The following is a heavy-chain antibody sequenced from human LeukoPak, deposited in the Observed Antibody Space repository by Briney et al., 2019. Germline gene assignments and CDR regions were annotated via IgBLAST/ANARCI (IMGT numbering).Heavy chain of an antibody. Sequence: ASVKVSCKASGYTFTGYYIHWVRQAPGQGLEWVGWINPHSGDTNYAQKLQGRVTMTTDTSTSTAYMELRSLRSDDTAVYYCARDAFYCSSTSACRFDYWGQGTLVTVSS. D-gene: IGHD2-2*01. CDR3: ARDAFYCSSTSACRFDY. J-gene: IGHJ4*02. CDR2: INPHSGDT. V-gene: IGHV1-18*04. CDR1: GYTFTGYY.